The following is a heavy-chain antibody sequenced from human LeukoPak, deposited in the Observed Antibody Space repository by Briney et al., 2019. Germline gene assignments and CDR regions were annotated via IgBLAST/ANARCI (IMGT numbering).Heavy chain of an antibody. D-gene: IGHD4-11*01. CDR2: IYYSGST. Sequence: PSETLSPTCTVSGGSISSSSYYWGWIRQPPGKGLEWIGSIYYSGSTYYNPSLKSRVTISVDTSKNQFSLKLSSVTAADTAVYYCAILTVTIDYWGQGTLVTVSS. J-gene: IGHJ4*02. CDR3: AILTVTIDY. V-gene: IGHV4-39*01. CDR1: GGSISSSSYY.